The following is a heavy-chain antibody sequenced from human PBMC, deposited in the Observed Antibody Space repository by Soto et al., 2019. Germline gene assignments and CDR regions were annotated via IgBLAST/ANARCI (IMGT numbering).Heavy chain of an antibody. D-gene: IGHD3-10*01. J-gene: IGHJ4*02. CDR2: ISGSGTTI. V-gene: IGHV3-11*01. CDR1: GFTFSDSY. Sequence: GGPLRLSCAASGFTFSDSYMTWIRQAPGKGREWVSYISGSGTTIYYAASVKGRFTVSRDNAKNSLYLQVNSLRAQDTAVYYCASDPYYSASYYWGKGALVPVSS. CDR3: ASDPYYSASYY.